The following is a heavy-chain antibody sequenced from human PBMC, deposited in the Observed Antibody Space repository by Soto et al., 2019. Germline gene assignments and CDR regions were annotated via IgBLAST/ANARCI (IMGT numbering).Heavy chain of an antibody. V-gene: IGHV3-30-3*01. Sequence: QVQLVESGGGVVQPGGSLRLSCAASGFTFRNHAMHWVRQAPGKGLECLAVIAYDGSNAFYRDSVKGRLIVSRDNSKNPLYLHMGSLGCEDTGVYYCARGDREDILVVVGARPGEYGIDIWGQGTTVTVSS. D-gene: IGHD2-15*01. CDR3: ARGDREDILVVVGARPGEYGIDI. CDR1: GFTFRNHA. J-gene: IGHJ6*02. CDR2: IAYDGSNA.